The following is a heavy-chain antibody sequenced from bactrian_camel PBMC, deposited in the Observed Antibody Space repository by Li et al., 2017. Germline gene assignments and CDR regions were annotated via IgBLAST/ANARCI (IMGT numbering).Heavy chain of an antibody. Sequence: HVQLVESGGGLVQPGESLRLSCVASGITFSRHDMSWVRQAPGKKVEWVAGITSLPSLFRAASYADSVKGRFTISRDSAKDTLYLQMNSLKPEDTAMYYCAAKTTYWDCFSGENRADYWGHGTQVTVS. V-gene: IGHV3S6*01. CDR3: AAKTTYWDCFSGENRADY. CDR1: GITFSRHD. D-gene: IGHD2*01. CDR2: ITSLPSLFRAA. J-gene: IGHJ4*01.